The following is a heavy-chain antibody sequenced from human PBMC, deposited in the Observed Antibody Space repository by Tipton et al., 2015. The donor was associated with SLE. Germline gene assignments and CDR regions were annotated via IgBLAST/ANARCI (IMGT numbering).Heavy chain of an antibody. J-gene: IGHJ2*01. Sequence: TLSLTCTVSGGSISSYYWSWIRQPPGKGLEWIGYIYYSGGTNYNPSLKSRVTISEDTSKSQFSLKLSSVTAADTAVYYCARLSYYDFWSGYSNWYFDLWGRGTLVTVSS. D-gene: IGHD3-3*01. CDR3: ARLSYYDFWSGYSNWYFDL. V-gene: IGHV4-59*01. CDR1: GGSISSYY. CDR2: IYYSGGT.